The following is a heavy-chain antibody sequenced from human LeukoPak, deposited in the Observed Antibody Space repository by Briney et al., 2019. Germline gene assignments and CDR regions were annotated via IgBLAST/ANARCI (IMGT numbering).Heavy chain of an antibody. CDR1: GFTFSSYG. J-gene: IGHJ4*02. CDR3: TRDQTPYY. CDR2: IRSKIYGGTP. V-gene: IGHV3-49*04. Sequence: PGGSLRLSCAASGFTFSSYGMHWVRQAPGKGLEWVGFIRSKIYGGTPEYAASVKGRFTISRDDSKGVAYLQMNSLKTEDTAVYYCTRDQTPYYWGQGTLVTVSP.